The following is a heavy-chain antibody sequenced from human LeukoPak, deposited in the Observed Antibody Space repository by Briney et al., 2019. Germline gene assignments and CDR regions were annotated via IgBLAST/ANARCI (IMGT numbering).Heavy chain of an antibody. V-gene: IGHV4-59*08. J-gene: IGHJ5*02. CDR2: IYYSGST. CDR3: ARLRGSNTGWFDP. Sequence: PSETLSLTCTVSGGSISSYYWSWIRQPPGKGLEWIRYIYYSGSTNYNPSLKSRVTISVDTSKNQFSLKLSSVTAADTAVYYCARLRGSNTGWFDPWGQGTLVTVSS. CDR1: GGSISSYY. D-gene: IGHD3-10*01.